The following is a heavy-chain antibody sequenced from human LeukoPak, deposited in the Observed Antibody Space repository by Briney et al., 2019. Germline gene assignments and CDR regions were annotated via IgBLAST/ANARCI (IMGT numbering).Heavy chain of an antibody. Sequence: ASVKVSCKASGYTFTGYYMHWVRQAPGEGFEWMGWINPYSGDTNYAQKFQGRVTMTRDTSISAAYMELSRLRFDDTAVYYCARIGAPRFNWFHPWGQGALVTVSS. V-gene: IGHV1-2*02. CDR3: ARIGAPRFNWFHP. D-gene: IGHD6-6*01. J-gene: IGHJ5*02. CDR2: INPYSGDT. CDR1: GYTFTGYY.